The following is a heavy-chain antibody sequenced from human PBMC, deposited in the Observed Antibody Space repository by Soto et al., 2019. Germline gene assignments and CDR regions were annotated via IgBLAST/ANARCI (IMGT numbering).Heavy chain of an antibody. CDR3: ASLGIYYGSGSPLAY. CDR2: IIPIFGTA. J-gene: IGHJ4*02. CDR1: GGTFSSYA. V-gene: IGHV1-69*13. D-gene: IGHD3-10*01. Sequence: SVKVSCKASGGTFSSYAISWVRQAPGQGLEWMGGIIPIFGTANYAQKFQGRVTITADESTSTAYMELSSLRSEDTAVYYCASLGIYYGSGSPLAYWGQGTLVTVSS.